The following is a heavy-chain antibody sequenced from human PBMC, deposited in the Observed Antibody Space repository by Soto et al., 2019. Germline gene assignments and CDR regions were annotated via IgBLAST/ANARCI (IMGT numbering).Heavy chain of an antibody. D-gene: IGHD4-17*01. J-gene: IGHJ6*03. CDR2: IYYSGST. V-gene: IGHV4-39*01. Sequence: SETLSLTCTVSGGSISSSSYYWGWIRQPPGKGLEWIGSIYYSGSTYYNPSLKSRVTISVDTSKNQFSLKLSSVTAADTAVYYCARLPTVTEGYYYYYMDVWGKGTTVTVSS. CDR3: ARLPTVTEGYYYYYMDV. CDR1: GGSISSSSYY.